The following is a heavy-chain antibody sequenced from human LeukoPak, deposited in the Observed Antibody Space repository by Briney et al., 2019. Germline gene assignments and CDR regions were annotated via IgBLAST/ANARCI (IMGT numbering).Heavy chain of an antibody. CDR3: ARDFYDSSGYYYDY. J-gene: IGHJ4*02. V-gene: IGHV3-21*01. CDR2: ISGSSIYK. CDR1: GFTFSRYS. Sequence: GGSLRLSCAASGFTFSRYSMNWVRQAPGKGLEWVSSISGSSIYKYYADSVKGRFTISRDNAKNSLYLQMNNLRAEDTAVYYCARDFYDSSGYYYDYWGQGTLVTVSS. D-gene: IGHD3-22*01.